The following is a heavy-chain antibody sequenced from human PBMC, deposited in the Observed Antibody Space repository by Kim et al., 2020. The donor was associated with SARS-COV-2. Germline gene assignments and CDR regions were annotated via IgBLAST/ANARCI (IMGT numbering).Heavy chain of an antibody. CDR3: ARGLAAAWDY. D-gene: IGHD6-13*01. Sequence: SETLSLTCAVYGGSFSGYYWSWIRQPPGKGLEWIGEINHSGSTNYNPSLKSRVTISVDTSKNQFSLKLSSVTAADTAVYYCARGLAAAWDYWGQGTLVTVSS. CDR1: GGSFSGYY. V-gene: IGHV4-34*01. J-gene: IGHJ4*02. CDR2: INHSGST.